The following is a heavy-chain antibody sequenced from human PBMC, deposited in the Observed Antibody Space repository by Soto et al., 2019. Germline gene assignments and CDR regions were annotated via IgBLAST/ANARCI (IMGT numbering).Heavy chain of an antibody. Sequence: ASVKVSCKASGYSFTSYYMHWVRQAPGQGPEWMGRINASDGDTDYAQKFQGRVTITRDTSTSTAYMELSSLRSEDTAVYYCARGITLPTPLDYWGQGTLVTVSS. D-gene: IGHD1-20*01. CDR2: INASDGDT. CDR3: ARGITLPTPLDY. V-gene: IGHV1-46*01. J-gene: IGHJ4*02. CDR1: GYSFTSYY.